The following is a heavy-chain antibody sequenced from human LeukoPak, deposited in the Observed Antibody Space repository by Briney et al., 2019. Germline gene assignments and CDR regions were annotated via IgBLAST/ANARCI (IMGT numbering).Heavy chain of an antibody. V-gene: IGHV3-53*01. D-gene: IGHD3-22*01. J-gene: IGHJ4*02. CDR2: IFSGGTT. CDR3: ARDRDSSWATGY. CDR1: GFTVSSNY. Sequence: GGSLRLSCAASGFTVSSNYMSWVRQTPGKGLEWVSVIFSGGTTYYADSVKDRFTISRDNSKNTLYLQMNSLRAEDTAVYYCARDRDSSWATGYWGQGTLVSVSS.